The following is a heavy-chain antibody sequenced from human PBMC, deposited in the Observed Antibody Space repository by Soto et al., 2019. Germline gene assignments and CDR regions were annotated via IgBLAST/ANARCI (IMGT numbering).Heavy chain of an antibody. Sequence: QVQLQQWGAGLLKPSETLSLTCAVYGGSFSGYYWSWIRQPPGKGLEWIGEINHSGSTNYNPSLKSRVTISVDTSKNQFSLKPSSVTAADTAVYYCARLYSSSRWGQGTLVTVSS. CDR2: INHSGST. CDR3: ARLYSSSR. D-gene: IGHD6-6*01. V-gene: IGHV4-34*01. J-gene: IGHJ4*02. CDR1: GGSFSGYY.